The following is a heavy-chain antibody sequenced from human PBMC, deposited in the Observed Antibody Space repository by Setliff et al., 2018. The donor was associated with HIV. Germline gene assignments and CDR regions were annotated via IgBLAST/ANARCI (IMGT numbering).Heavy chain of an antibody. CDR1: GFTFSDYY. CDR3: ARTSTTTGTTLNWFDP. Sequence: PGGSLRLSCTASGFTFSDYYMSWIRQSPGKGLEWISYISSSGTTIYYADSVKGRFTISRDNAKNSLYLQMTSLRVEDTAVYYCARTSTTTGTTLNWFDPWGQGTLVTVSS. CDR2: ISSSGTTI. D-gene: IGHD1-1*01. J-gene: IGHJ5*02. V-gene: IGHV3-11*04.